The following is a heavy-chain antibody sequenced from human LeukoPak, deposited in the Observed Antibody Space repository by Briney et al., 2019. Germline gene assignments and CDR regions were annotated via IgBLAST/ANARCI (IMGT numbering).Heavy chain of an antibody. Sequence: ASVKVSCKASGYTFTSYYMHWVRQAPGRGLEWMGIINPSGGSTSYAQKFQGRVTMTRDTSTSTVYMELSSLRSEDTAVYYCARVFTIFGVPSYYFDYWGQGTLVTVSS. J-gene: IGHJ4*02. CDR2: INPSGGST. V-gene: IGHV1-46*01. CDR1: GYTFTSYY. D-gene: IGHD3-3*01. CDR3: ARVFTIFGVPSYYFDY.